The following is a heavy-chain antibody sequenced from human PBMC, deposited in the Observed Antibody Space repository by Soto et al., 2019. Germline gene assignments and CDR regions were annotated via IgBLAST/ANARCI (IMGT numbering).Heavy chain of an antibody. Sequence: ASVKVSCKASGYTFTSYDINWVRQATGQGLEWMGRMNPNSGNTGYVQKFQGRVIMTRNTSISTAYMELSSLGSEDTAVYYCARSGCCTNGVPYYYGMDVWGQGTTVTVSS. J-gene: IGHJ6*02. CDR1: GYTFTSYD. CDR3: ARSGCCTNGVPYYYGMDV. CDR2: MNPNSGNT. V-gene: IGHV1-8*01. D-gene: IGHD2-8*01.